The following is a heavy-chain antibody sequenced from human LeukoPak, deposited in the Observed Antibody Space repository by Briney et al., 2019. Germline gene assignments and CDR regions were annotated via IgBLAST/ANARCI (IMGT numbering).Heavy chain of an antibody. CDR2: IDPNSGGT. V-gene: IGHV1-2*02. CDR3: ARGAIYDFWSGYGCFDY. CDR1: GYTFTGYY. J-gene: IGHJ4*02. D-gene: IGHD3-3*01. Sequence: GASVKVSCKASGYTFTGYYMDWVRQAPGQGLEWMGWIDPNSGGTNYAQKFQGRVTMTRDTSISTAYMELSRLRSDDTAVYYCARGAIYDFWSGYGCFDYWGQGTLVTVSS.